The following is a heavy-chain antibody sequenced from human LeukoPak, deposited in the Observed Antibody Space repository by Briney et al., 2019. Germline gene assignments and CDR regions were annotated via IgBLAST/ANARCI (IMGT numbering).Heavy chain of an antibody. J-gene: IGHJ4*02. CDR2: MSNSGENT. CDR3: ARIGTDYYDSSGYYYLSHYFDY. CDR1: GFTFSSYS. Sequence: GGSLRLSCAASGFTFSSYSMQWVRQTPGKGLEWVGIMSNSGENTFYGEAVKGRFTISRDNSKNTLYLQMNSLRAEDTAVYYCARIGTDYYDSSGYYYLSHYFDYWGQGTLVTVSS. D-gene: IGHD3-22*01. V-gene: IGHV3-33*05.